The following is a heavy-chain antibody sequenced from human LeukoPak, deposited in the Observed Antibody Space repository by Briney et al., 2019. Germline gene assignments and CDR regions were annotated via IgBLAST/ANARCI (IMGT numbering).Heavy chain of an antibody. V-gene: IGHV1-8*01. D-gene: IGHD3-10*01. J-gene: IGHJ5*02. CDR2: MNPNSGNT. Sequence: GASVKVSCKGSWYTFPSFDIKWGGQAIGQGVEWMGWMNPNSGNTGYAQKFQGRVTMTRNTSISTAYMELSSLRSEDTAVYYCARDNSVRDEAWWFNPWGQGTLVTVSS. CDR3: ARDNSVRDEAWWFNP. CDR1: WYTFPSFD.